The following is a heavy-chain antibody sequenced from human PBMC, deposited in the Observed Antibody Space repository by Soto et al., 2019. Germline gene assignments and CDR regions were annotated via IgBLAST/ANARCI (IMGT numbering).Heavy chain of an antibody. J-gene: IGHJ4*02. D-gene: IGHD2-15*01. CDR2: ISAYNGNT. Sequence: ASVKVSCKASGYTFTSYGISWVRQAPGQGLEWMGWISAYNGNTNYAQKLQGRVTMTTDTSTSTAYMELRSLRSDDTAVYYCARDGQYCSGGSCPDYWGQGTLVTVSS. CDR1: GYTFTSYG. V-gene: IGHV1-18*01. CDR3: ARDGQYCSGGSCPDY.